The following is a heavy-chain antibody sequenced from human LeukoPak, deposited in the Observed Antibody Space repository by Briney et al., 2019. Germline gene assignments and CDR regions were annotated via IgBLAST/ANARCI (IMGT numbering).Heavy chain of an antibody. CDR2: INHSGST. CDR3: ARGRGYGGNSLNSSFDY. V-gene: IGHV4-34*01. Sequence: PSETLSLTCAVYGGSFSGYYWSWIRQPPGKGLEWIGEINHSGSTNYNPSLKSRVTISVDTSKNQFSLKLSSVTAADTAVYYCARGRGYGGNSLNSSFDYWGQGTLVTVSS. D-gene: IGHD4-23*01. J-gene: IGHJ4*02. CDR1: GGSFSGYY.